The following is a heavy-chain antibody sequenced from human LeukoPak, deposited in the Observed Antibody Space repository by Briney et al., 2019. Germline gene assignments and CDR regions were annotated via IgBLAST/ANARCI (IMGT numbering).Heavy chain of an antibody. D-gene: IGHD2-15*01. V-gene: IGHV4-59*08. CDR1: GGSISSYY. CDR2: IYYSGNT. CDR3: ARGYGSGGSCSSSLDWFDP. Sequence: PSETLSLTCTVSGGSISSYYWSWIRQPPGKGLEWIGYIYYSGNTNYNPSLKSRVTISVDTSKNQFSLKLSSVTAADTAVYYCARGYGSGGSCSSSLDWFDPWGQGTLVTVSS. J-gene: IGHJ5*02.